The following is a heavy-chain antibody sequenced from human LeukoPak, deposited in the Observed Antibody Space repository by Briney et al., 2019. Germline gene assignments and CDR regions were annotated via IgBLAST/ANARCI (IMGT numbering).Heavy chain of an antibody. D-gene: IGHD1-14*01. J-gene: IGHJ6*02. CDR2: INHSGST. Sequence: TSETLSLTCAVYGGSFSGYYWSWIRQPPGKGLEWIGEINHSGSTNYNPSLKSRVTISVDTSKNQFSLKLSSVTAADTAVYYCARGEAISDRYYYYGMDVWGQGTTVTVSS. CDR1: GGSFSGYY. CDR3: ARGEAISDRYYYYGMDV. V-gene: IGHV4-34*01.